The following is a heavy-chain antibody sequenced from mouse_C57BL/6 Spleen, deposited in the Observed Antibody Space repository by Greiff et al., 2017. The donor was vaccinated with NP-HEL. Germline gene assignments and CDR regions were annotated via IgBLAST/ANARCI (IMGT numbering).Heavy chain of an antibody. CDR3: AGGGLPYLFAY. Sequence: QVQLQQPGAELVRPGTSVKLSCKASGYTFTSYWMHWVKQRPGQGLEWIGVIDPSDSYTNYNQKFKGKATLTVDTSSSTAYMQLSSLTSEDSAVYYCAGGGLPYLFAYWGQGTLVTVSA. V-gene: IGHV1-59*01. CDR1: GYTFTSYW. J-gene: IGHJ3*01. CDR2: IDPSDSYT.